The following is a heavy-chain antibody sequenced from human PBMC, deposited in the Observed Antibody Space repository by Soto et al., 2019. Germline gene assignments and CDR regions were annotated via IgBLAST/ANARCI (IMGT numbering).Heavy chain of an antibody. CDR2: IIPIFGTA. CDR1: GGTFSSYA. D-gene: IGHD4-4*01. V-gene: IGHV1-69*06. J-gene: IGHJ6*02. Sequence: SVKVSCKASGGTFSSYAISWVRQAPGQGLEWMGGIIPIFGTANYAQKFQGRVTITADKSTSTAYMELSSLRSEDTAVYYCAREGLGLQFTVYYYYGMDVWGQGTTVTVSS. CDR3: AREGLGLQFTVYYYYGMDV.